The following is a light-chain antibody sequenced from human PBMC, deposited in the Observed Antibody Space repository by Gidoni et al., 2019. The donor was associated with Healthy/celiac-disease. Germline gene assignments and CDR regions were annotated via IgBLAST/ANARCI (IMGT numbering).Light chain of an antibody. CDR3: QQRSNWPRLIT. CDR2: DAS. CDR1: QSVSSY. J-gene: IGKJ5*01. Sequence: EIVLTQSPATLSLSPGERATLACRASQSVSSYLAWYQQKPGQAPRLLIYDASNRATGIPARFSGSGSGTDFTLTISSLEPEDFAVYYCQQRSNWPRLITFGQXTRLEIK. V-gene: IGKV3-11*01.